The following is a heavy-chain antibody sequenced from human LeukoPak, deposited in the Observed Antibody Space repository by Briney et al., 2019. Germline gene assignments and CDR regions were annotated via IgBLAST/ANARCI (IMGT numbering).Heavy chain of an antibody. CDR3: AKGDNYYDPYYFDY. V-gene: IGHV3-30*02. Sequence: GGSLRLSCAASGFTFSSYGMHWVRQAPGKGLEWVAFIRYDGSNKYYADSVKGRFTTSRDNSKNTLYLQMNSLRAEDTAVYYCAKGDNYYDPYYFDYWGQGTLVTVSS. CDR2: IRYDGSNK. J-gene: IGHJ4*02. CDR1: GFTFSSYG. D-gene: IGHD3-22*01.